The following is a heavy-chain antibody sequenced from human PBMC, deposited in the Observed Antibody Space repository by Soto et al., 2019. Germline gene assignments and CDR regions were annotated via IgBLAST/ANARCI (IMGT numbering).Heavy chain of an antibody. CDR2: IYSGGST. D-gene: IGHD5-12*01. CDR1: GFTVSSNY. J-gene: IGHJ4*02. CDR3: ASPYSGYDFSPLVY. Sequence: GGSLRLSCAASGFTVSSNYMSWVRQAPGKGLEWVSVIYSGGSTYYADSVKGRFTISRHNSKNTLYLQMNSLRAEDTAVYYCASPYSGYDFSPLVYWGQGTLVTVSS. V-gene: IGHV3-53*04.